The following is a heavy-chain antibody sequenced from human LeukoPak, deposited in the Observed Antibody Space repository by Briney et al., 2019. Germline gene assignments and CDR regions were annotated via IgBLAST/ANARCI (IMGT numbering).Heavy chain of an antibody. D-gene: IGHD5-12*01. V-gene: IGHV4-59*08. J-gene: IGHJ6*02. CDR3: TRHDIVPVFGHGMAD. CDR2: ISPDGYN. CDR1: GAYIVTYY. Sequence: SETLSLTCSVSGAYIVTYYWSWMRQAPGKRLERIGYISPDGYNLNTPSLTSRVTITRDTSENHSSIILSSVPAADTAVYYYTRHDIVPVFGHGMADWGQGTTVTVAS.